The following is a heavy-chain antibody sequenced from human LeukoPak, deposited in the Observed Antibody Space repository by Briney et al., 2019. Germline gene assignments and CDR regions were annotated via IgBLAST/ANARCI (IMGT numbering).Heavy chain of an antibody. CDR2: ISSSSSYI. D-gene: IGHD3-16*02. CDR3: ARGRITFGGVIFDAFDI. Sequence: GGSLRPSCAASGFTFSSYSMNWVRQAPGKGLEWDSSISSSSSYIYFAVSVKGRFTISRDNAKYSLYLQMNSLRAEDTAVYYCARGRITFGGVIFDAFDICGQGTMVTVSS. V-gene: IGHV3-21*01. J-gene: IGHJ3*02. CDR1: GFTFSSYS.